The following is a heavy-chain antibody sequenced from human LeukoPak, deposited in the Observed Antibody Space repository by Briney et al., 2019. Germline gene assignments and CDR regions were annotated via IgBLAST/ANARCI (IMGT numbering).Heavy chain of an antibody. V-gene: IGHV3-23*01. D-gene: IGHD3-16*01. CDR2: ISGSGGST. CDR1: GFTFSSYA. Sequence: PGGSLRLSCAASGFTFSSYAMSWVRQAPGKGLEWVSAISGSGGSTYYADSVKGRFTISRDNSKNTLYLQMNSLRAEDTAVYYCAKDLGPHYYYYYGMDVWGQGTTVTVSS. J-gene: IGHJ6*02. CDR3: AKDLGPHYYYYYGMDV.